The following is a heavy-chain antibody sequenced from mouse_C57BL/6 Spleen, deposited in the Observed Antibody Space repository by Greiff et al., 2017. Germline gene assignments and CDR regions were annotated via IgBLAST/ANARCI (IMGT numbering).Heavy chain of an antibody. D-gene: IGHD1-1*01. CDR2: ISSKSSNYAT. V-gene: IGHV10-3*01. Sequence: VHLVESGGGLVQPKGSLTLSCAASGFTFNTYAMHWVRQAPGKGLEWVARISSKSSNYATNYTDTVKDRMTISREDTQSMHYLQMNNLKTEDTAMYYCVRNGSYDCGSLWCADRGQGTLVTVSA. CDR1: GFTFNTYA. J-gene: IGHJ3*01. CDR3: VRNGSYDCGSLWCAD.